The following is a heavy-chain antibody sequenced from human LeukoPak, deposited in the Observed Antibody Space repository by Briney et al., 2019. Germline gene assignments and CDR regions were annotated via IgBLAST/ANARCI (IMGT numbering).Heavy chain of an antibody. CDR1: GFTFSDYY. J-gene: IGHJ4*02. CDR3: ARDSAAWIRLWSPDY. CDR2: ISSSGSTI. Sequence: GGSLRLSCAASGFTFSDYYMSWIRQAPGKGLEWVSYISSSGSTIYYADSVKGRFTISRDNAKNSLYLQMNSLRAEDTAVYYCARDSAAWIRLWSPDYWGQGTLVTVSS. V-gene: IGHV3-11*04. D-gene: IGHD5-18*01.